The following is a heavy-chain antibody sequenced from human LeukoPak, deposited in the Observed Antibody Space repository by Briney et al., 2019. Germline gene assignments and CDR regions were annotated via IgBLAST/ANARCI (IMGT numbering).Heavy chain of an antibody. J-gene: IGHJ4*02. CDR3: AKVHYDILTGYPDY. CDR2: IGGSGGST. D-gene: IGHD3-9*01. CDR1: GFTFSSYA. Sequence: PGGSLRLSCAASGFTFSSYAMSWVRQAPGKGLEWVSAIGGSGGSTYYADSVKGRFTISRDNSRNTLYLQMNSLRAEDTAVYYCAKVHYDILTGYPDYWGQGTLVTVSS. V-gene: IGHV3-23*01.